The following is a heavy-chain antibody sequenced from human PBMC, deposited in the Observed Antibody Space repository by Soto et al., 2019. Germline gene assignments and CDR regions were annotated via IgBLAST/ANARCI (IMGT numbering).Heavy chain of an antibody. J-gene: IGHJ1*01. CDR3: AKDYYDSSGYYYGAEAFQH. Sequence: GGSLRLSCAASGFTFSSYAMSWVRQAPGKGLEWVSAISGSGGSTYYADSVKGRFTISRDNSKNTLYLQMNSLRAEDTAVYYCAKDYYDSSGYYYGAEAFQHWGQGTLVTVSS. V-gene: IGHV3-23*01. CDR1: GFTFSSYA. CDR2: ISGSGGST. D-gene: IGHD3-22*01.